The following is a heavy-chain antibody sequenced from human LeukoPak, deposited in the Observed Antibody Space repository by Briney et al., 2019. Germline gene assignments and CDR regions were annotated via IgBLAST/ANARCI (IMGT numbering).Heavy chain of an antibody. J-gene: IGHJ4*02. CDR1: GYTFTAYY. D-gene: IGHD6-19*01. CDR3: ARDLGRIGVTGTRGFDS. CDR2: INPNSGGT. Sequence: ASVKVSCKASGYTFTAYYMHWVRQAPGQGLEGMGWINPNSGGTNYAQKFQGRVTMTRDTSLNTSYMDLGRLTSDDTAVYYCARDLGRIGVTGTRGFDSWGQGTLVTVSS. V-gene: IGHV1-2*02.